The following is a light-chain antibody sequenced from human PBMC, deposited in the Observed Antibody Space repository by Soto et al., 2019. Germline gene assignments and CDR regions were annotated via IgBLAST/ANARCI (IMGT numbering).Light chain of an antibody. CDR3: QSFDSSLGAYV. V-gene: IGLV1-40*01. CDR1: SSNIGAGYD. CDR2: GNS. Sequence: QSVLAQPPSVSGAPGQGVTISCTGSSSNIGAGYDVHWYQQLPGTAPKLLIYGNSNRPSGVPDRFSGSKSGTSASLAITGLQAEDEADYYCQSFDSSLGAYVFGTGTKVTVL. J-gene: IGLJ1*01.